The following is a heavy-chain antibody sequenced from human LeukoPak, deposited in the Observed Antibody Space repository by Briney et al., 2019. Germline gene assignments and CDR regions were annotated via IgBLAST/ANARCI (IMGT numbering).Heavy chain of an antibody. V-gene: IGHV1-69*04. Sequence: TVKVSCKASGGTFSSYAISWVRQAPGQGLEWMGRIIPILGIANYAQKFQGRVTITADKSTSTAYMELSSLRSEDTAVYYCARDGNTYYYGSGSSADYWGQGTLVTVSS. CDR2: IIPILGIA. CDR1: GGTFSSYA. J-gene: IGHJ4*02. D-gene: IGHD3-10*01. CDR3: ARDGNTYYYGSGSSADY.